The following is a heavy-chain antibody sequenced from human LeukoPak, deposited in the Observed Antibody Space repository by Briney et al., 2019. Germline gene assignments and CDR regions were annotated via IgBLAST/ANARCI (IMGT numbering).Heavy chain of an antibody. CDR2: ISYNGSNK. V-gene: IGHV3-30-3*01. Sequence: TRGSLRLSCAASGFTFSSYAMHWVRQAPGKGLEWVAVISYNGSNKYYADSVKGRFTISRDNSKNTLYLQMNSLRAEDTAVYYCARDWDDSSGYYISLDYWGQGTLVTVSS. CDR3: ARDWDDSSGYYISLDY. D-gene: IGHD3-22*01. CDR1: GFTFSSYA. J-gene: IGHJ4*02.